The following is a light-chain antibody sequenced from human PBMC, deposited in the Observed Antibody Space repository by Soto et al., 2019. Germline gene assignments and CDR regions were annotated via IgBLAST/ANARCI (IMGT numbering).Light chain of an antibody. V-gene: IGKV3-15*01. CDR2: AAS. Sequence: ELVITQSPTTLSVSPGERATLSCRASQSIDGNLAWYQQRPGQAPRLLINAASTRATGVPARFSGSGSGTDFTLTISSLQSEDFAVYYCQQYNNWPGTFGQGTKVDI. J-gene: IGKJ1*01. CDR1: QSIDGN. CDR3: QQYNNWPGT.